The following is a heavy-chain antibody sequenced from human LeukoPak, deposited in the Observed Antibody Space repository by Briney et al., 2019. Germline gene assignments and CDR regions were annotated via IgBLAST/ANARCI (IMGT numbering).Heavy chain of an antibody. V-gene: IGHV4-34*01. J-gene: IGHJ4*02. CDR2: INHSGST. D-gene: IGHD3-22*01. Sequence: PSETLSLTCAVYGGSFSGYYWSWIRQPPEKGLEWIGEINHSGSTNYNPSLKSRVTISVDTSKNQFSLKLSSVTAADTAVYYCASYYYDSSGYSSPFGYWGQGTLVTVSS. CDR3: ASYYYDSSGYSSPFGY. CDR1: GGSFSGYY.